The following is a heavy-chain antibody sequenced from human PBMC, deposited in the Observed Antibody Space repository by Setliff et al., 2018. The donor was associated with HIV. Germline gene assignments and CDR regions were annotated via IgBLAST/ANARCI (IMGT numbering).Heavy chain of an antibody. D-gene: IGHD5-12*01. CDR2: ISAYNGNT. V-gene: IGHV1-18*01. CDR1: GYTFTSYG. Sequence: ASVKVSCKASGYTFTSYGISWVRQAPGQGLEWMGWISAYNGNTNYAQKLQGRVTMTTDTSTSTAYMELRSLRSDDTAVYYCARAAEGYSGYDPDYYYYYGMDVWGQGTTVTVSS. J-gene: IGHJ6*02. CDR3: ARAAEGYSGYDPDYYYYYGMDV.